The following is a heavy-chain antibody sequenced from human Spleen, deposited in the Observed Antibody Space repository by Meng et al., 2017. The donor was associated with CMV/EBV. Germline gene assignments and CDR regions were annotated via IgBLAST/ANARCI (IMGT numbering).Heavy chain of an antibody. Sequence: GGSLRLSCAASGFTVSSNYMGWVRQAPGKGLDWVSVIYNGGSTYYADSVKGRFTISSDNSENTLYLQMNSLRAEDTAVYYCARGRPPTPGRFLEWTNYYYYYGMDVWGQGTTVTVSS. CDR1: GFTVSSNY. D-gene: IGHD3-3*01. CDR2: IYNGGST. V-gene: IGHV3-66*02. CDR3: ARGRPPTPGRFLEWTNYYYYYGMDV. J-gene: IGHJ6*02.